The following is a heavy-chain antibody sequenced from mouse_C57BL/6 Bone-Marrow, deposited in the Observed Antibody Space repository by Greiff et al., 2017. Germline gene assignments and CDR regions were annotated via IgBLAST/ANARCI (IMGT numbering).Heavy chain of an antibody. J-gene: IGHJ3*01. V-gene: IGHV1-50*01. Sequence: QVQLQEPGAELVKPGASVKLSCKASGYTFTSYWMQWVKQRPGQGLEWIGEIDPSDSYTNYNQKFTGKATLTVDTSSSTAYMQLSSLTSEDSAVYYGARDDYERMAYWGQGTLVTVSA. CDR3: ARDDYERMAY. CDR2: IDPSDSYT. CDR1: GYTFTSYW. D-gene: IGHD2-4*01.